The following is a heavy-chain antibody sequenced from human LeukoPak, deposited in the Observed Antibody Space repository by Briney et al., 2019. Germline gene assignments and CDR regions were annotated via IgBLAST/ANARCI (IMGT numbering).Heavy chain of an antibody. CDR2: INHSGST. Sequence: PSETLSLTCAVYGGSFSGYYWSWIRQPPGKRLEWIGEINHSGSTNYNPSLKSRVTISVDTSKNQFSLKLSSVTAADTAVYYCARGRVDTAMVTLSAFDIWGQGTMVTVSS. CDR1: GGSFSGYY. D-gene: IGHD5-18*01. CDR3: ARGRVDTAMVTLSAFDI. J-gene: IGHJ3*02. V-gene: IGHV4-34*01.